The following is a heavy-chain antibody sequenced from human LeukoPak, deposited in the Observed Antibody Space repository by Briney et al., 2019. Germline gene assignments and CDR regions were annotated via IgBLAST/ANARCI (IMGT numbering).Heavy chain of an antibody. V-gene: IGHV1-2*02. Sequence: ASVKVSCKASGYTFTGYYMHWVRQAPGQGLEWMGWINPNSGGTNYAQKFQGRVTMTRDTSISTAYMELSRLRSDDTAVYYCASGMYSSSWYVSLDYWGQGTLVTVPS. D-gene: IGHD6-13*01. CDR3: ASGMYSSSWYVSLDY. J-gene: IGHJ4*02. CDR1: GYTFTGYY. CDR2: INPNSGGT.